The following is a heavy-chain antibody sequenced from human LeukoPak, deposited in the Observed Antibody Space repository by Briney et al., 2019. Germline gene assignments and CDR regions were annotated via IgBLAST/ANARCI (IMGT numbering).Heavy chain of an antibody. CDR2: ISYDGSNK. CDR1: XXTXXSYA. V-gene: IGHV3-30-3*01. D-gene: IGHD2-2*01. Sequence: LXLXXXASXXTXXSYAMHWVRQAXGXGLEWVAVISYDGSNKYYADSVKGRFTISRDNSKNTLYLQMNSLRAEDTAVYYCARGAVENYWGQGTLVTVSS. J-gene: IGHJ4*02. CDR3: ARGAVENY.